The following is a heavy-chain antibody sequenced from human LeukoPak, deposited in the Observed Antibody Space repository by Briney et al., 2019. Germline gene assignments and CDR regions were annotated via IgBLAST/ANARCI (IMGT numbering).Heavy chain of an antibody. J-gene: IGHJ6*02. D-gene: IGHD3-22*01. V-gene: IGHV1-8*01. CDR1: GYTSTSYD. Sequence: ASVKVSCKASGYTSTSYDINWVRQATGQGLEWMGWMNPNSGNTGYAQKFQGRVTMTRNTSISTAYMELSSLRSEDTAVYYCARGRGYYDSSGYYETTNYYYYGMDVWGQGTTVTVSS. CDR3: ARGRGYYDSSGYYETTNYYYYGMDV. CDR2: MNPNSGNT.